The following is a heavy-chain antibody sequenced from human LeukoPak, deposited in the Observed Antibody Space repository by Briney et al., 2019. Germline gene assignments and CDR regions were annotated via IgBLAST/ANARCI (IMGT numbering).Heavy chain of an antibody. Sequence: GESLKISCKGSGYSFTSYWIGWVRQMPGKGLEWMGIIYPGDSDTRYSPSFQGQVTISADKSISTAYLQWSSLKASDTAMYYCATALVVAATPGHFDYWGQGTLVTVSS. V-gene: IGHV5-51*01. D-gene: IGHD2-15*01. CDR1: GYSFTSYW. J-gene: IGHJ4*02. CDR2: IYPGDSDT. CDR3: ATALVVAATPGHFDY.